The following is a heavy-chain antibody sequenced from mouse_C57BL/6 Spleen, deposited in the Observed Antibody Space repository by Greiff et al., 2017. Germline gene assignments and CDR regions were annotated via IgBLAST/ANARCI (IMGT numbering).Heavy chain of an antibody. J-gene: IGHJ2*01. CDR2: IDPSDSYT. V-gene: IGHV1-69*01. CDR1: GYTFTSYW. D-gene: IGHD1-1*01. CDR3: ARSHYYGSSFDY. Sequence: QVQLQQPGAELVMPGASVKLSCKASGYTFTSYWMHWVKQRPGQGLEWIGEIDPSDSYTNYNQKFKGKSTLTVDKSSSTAYMQLSSLTSEDSAVYYCARSHYYGSSFDYWGKGTTRTVSS.